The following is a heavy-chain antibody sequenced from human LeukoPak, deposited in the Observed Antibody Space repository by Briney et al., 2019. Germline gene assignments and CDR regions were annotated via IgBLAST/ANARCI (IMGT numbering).Heavy chain of an antibody. CDR1: GGSFDSYY. CDR3: ARNFPYSKLDY. D-gene: IGHD6-13*01. CDR2: IYHSGST. J-gene: IGHJ4*02. Sequence: SETLSLTCAVSGGSFDSYYWSWIRQSPGKGLEWIGEIYHSGSTHYNPSLKSRVTMSVDTSKRQFSLQLRSVTAADTALYYCARNFPYSKLDYWGQGTLVTVSS. V-gene: IGHV4-34*01.